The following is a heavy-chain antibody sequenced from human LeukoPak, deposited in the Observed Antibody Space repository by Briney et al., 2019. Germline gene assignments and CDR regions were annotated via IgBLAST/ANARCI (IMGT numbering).Heavy chain of an antibody. Sequence: GRSLRLSCAASGFTFDEYAMHWVRQAPGKGLEWVSGISWNSGSIGYADSVKGRFTISRDNAKNSLYLQMNSLRAEDTASYYCAKDQRIAAAGILDYWGQGTLVTVSS. CDR2: ISWNSGSI. J-gene: IGHJ4*02. D-gene: IGHD6-13*01. CDR3: AKDQRIAAAGILDY. CDR1: GFTFDEYA. V-gene: IGHV3-9*01.